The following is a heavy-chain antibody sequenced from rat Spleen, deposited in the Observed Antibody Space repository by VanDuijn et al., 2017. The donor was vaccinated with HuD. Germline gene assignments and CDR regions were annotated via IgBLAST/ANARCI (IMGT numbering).Heavy chain of an antibody. CDR1: GFTFSNYG. Sequence: EVQLVESGGGLVQPGRSLKLSCAASGFTFSNYGMAWVRQAPTKGLEWVASITNSGGSTYYRDSVKGRFTISRDNAKSTLYLQMDSLRSEDTATYYCTTEEAYYFDYWGQGVMVTVSS. CDR2: ITNSGGST. CDR3: TTEEAYYFDY. D-gene: IGHD1-11*01. J-gene: IGHJ2*01. V-gene: IGHV5-27*01.